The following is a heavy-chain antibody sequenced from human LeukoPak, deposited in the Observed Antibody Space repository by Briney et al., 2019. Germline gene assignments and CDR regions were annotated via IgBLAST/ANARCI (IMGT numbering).Heavy chain of an antibody. Sequence: SETLSLTCTVSGGSISSYYWSWIRQPPGKGLEWIGYISSSGSTNYNPSLKSRLIISVDTSKNQFSLKLSYVTAADTAVYYCARVGDGNFDYWGQGTLVTVSS. CDR1: GGSISSYY. CDR3: ARVGDGNFDY. J-gene: IGHJ4*02. CDR2: ISSSGST. V-gene: IGHV4-59*01.